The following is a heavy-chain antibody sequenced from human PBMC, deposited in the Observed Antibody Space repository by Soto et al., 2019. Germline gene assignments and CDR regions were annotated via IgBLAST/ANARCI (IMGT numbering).Heavy chain of an antibody. CDR1: SGSLSGYY. D-gene: IGHD6-6*01. V-gene: IGHV4-34*01. CDR2: ISPIGTT. J-gene: IGHJ4*02. Sequence: QVQLHQWGAGLLKPSETLSLACSLYSGSLSGYYWSWIRQPPGKGLEWIGEISPIGTTNYSPSLNSRVSISVDTTKNQFSLNLTSLTAADTAVYYCARAPKVSGSAQTRPDFWGQGSLVTVSS. CDR3: ARAPKVSGSAQTRPDF.